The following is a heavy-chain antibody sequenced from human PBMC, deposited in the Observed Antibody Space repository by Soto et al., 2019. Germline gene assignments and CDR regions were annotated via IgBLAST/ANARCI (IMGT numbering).Heavy chain of an antibody. CDR2: ISVHNGNT. J-gene: IGHJ4*02. Sequence: ASVKVSCKASGYNFINYGITWVRQAPGQGLEWTGWISVHNGNTNYAQKLQGRVTMTTDTSTSTAYMELRSLRSDDTAVYYCVRDLDGSGSYYTDYWGPGTLVTVSS. D-gene: IGHD3-10*01. CDR1: GYNFINYG. V-gene: IGHV1-18*01. CDR3: VRDLDGSGSYYTDY.